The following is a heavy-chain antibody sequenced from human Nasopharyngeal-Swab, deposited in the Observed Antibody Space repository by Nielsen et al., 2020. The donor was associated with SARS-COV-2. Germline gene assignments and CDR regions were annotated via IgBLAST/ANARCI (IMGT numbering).Heavy chain of an antibody. J-gene: IGHJ6*03. Sequence: GGSLRLSCAVSGLTVSSTYMSWVRQAPGKGLEWVSVTEIGGTTHYADSVKGRFSISRDSSTNTLYLQMNSMRAEDTAVYYCARVPSIAVAGTLLPYYYYYMDVWGKGTTVTVSS. CDR1: GLTVSSTY. V-gene: IGHV3-53*01. D-gene: IGHD6-19*01. CDR2: TEIGGTT. CDR3: ARVPSIAVAGTLLPYYYYYMDV.